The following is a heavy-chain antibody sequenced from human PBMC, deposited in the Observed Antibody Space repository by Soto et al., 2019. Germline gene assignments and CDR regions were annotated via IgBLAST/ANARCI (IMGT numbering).Heavy chain of an antibody. V-gene: IGHV3-21*01. CDR3: ARDYRSYSYYYYGMDV. CDR1: GFTFSSYS. D-gene: IGHD1-26*01. CDR2: ISSSSSYI. J-gene: IGHJ6*02. Sequence: GGSLRLSCAASGFTFSSYSMNWVRQAPGKGLEWVSSISSSSSYIYYADSVKGRFTISRDNAKNSLYLQMNSLRAEDTAVYYCARDYRSYSYYYYGMDVWGQGTTVTVSS.